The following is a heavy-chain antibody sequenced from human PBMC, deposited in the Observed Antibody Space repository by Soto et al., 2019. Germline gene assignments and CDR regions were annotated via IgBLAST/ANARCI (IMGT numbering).Heavy chain of an antibody. Sequence: QVQLQESGPGLVKPSQTLSLTCTVSGGSISSGGYYWSWIRQHPGKGLEWIGYIYYSGSTYYNPSLKSRVTISVDTSKNQFSLKLSSVTAADTAVYYCARTLAGGTMVRGVRDYWGQGTLVTVCS. CDR1: GGSISSGGYY. J-gene: IGHJ4*02. CDR2: IYYSGST. V-gene: IGHV4-31*03. D-gene: IGHD3-10*01. CDR3: ARTLAGGTMVRGVRDY.